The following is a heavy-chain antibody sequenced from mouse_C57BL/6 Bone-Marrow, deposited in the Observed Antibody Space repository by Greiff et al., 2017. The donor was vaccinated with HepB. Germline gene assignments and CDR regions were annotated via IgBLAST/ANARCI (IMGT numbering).Heavy chain of an antibody. CDR1: GYTFTSYW. CDR3: ARGDYYGNYDAY. D-gene: IGHD2-1*01. V-gene: IGHV1-69*01. Sequence: QVQLQQPGAELVMPGASVKLSCKASGYTFTSYWMHWVKQRPGQGLEWIGEIDPSDSYTNYNQKFKGKSTLTVDKSSSTAYMQLSSLTSEDSAVYYCARGDYYGNYDAYWGQGTLVTVSA. J-gene: IGHJ3*01. CDR2: IDPSDSYT.